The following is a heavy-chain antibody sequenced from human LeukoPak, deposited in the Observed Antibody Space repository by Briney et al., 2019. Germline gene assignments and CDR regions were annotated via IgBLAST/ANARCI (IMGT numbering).Heavy chain of an antibody. CDR3: ARVGGHCTSTSCPPPDY. J-gene: IGHJ4*02. V-gene: IGHV3-23*01. Sequence: GGSLRLSCAASGFTFSSYAMTWVRQAPGKGLEWVLGISGGGDTTYYADSVKGRFTISRDNAKSSVFLQMNSLRAEDTAVYYCARVGGHCTSTSCPPPDYWGQGTLVTVSS. D-gene: IGHD2-2*01. CDR2: ISGGGDTT. CDR1: GFTFSSYA.